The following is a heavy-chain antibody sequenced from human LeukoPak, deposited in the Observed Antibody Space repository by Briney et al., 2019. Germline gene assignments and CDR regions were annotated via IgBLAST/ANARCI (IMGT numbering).Heavy chain of an antibody. V-gene: IGHV4-61*02. CDR3: ARELGIDAFDI. D-gene: IGHD7-27*01. CDR2: IYTSGST. Sequence: SETLSLTCTVSGGSISSGSYYWSWIRQPAGKGLEWIGRIYTSGSTNYNPSLKSRVTISVDTSKNQFSLKLSSVTAADTAVYYCARELGIDAFDIWGQGTMVTVSS. CDR1: GGSISSGSYY. J-gene: IGHJ3*02.